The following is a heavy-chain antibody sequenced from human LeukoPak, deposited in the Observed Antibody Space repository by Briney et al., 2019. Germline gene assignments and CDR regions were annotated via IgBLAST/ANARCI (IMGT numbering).Heavy chain of an antibody. V-gene: IGHV1-18*01. J-gene: IGHJ4*02. CDR2: ISAYNGNT. D-gene: IGHD3-22*01. CDR3: ARAGRGPHYYDSSGHELGGY. CDR1: GHTFTSYG. Sequence: ASVKVSCKASGHTFTSYGISWVRQAPGQGLEWMGWISAYNGNTNYAQKLQGRVTMTTDTSTSTAYMELRSLRSDDTAVYYCARAGRGPHYYDSSGHELGGYWGQGTLVTVSS.